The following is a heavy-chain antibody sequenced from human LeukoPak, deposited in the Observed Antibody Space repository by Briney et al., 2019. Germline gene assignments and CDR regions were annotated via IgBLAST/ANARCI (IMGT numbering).Heavy chain of an antibody. D-gene: IGHD4-17*01. CDR3: VRGGYGDYGRGS. J-gene: IGHJ5*02. Sequence: GGSLRLSCVAPGFTFRSYEMNWVRQAPGKGLEWIAYIYSSGSTTYYADSVKGRFTVSRDNAKNSLYLQMNSLRVEDTAVYYCVRGGYGDYGRGSWGQGTLLTVSS. CDR2: IYSSGSTT. CDR1: GFTFRSYE. V-gene: IGHV3-48*03.